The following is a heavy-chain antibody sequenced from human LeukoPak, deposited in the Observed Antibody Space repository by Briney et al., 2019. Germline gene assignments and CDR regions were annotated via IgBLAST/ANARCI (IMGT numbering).Heavy chain of an antibody. D-gene: IGHD3-9*01. Sequence: SETLSLTCTVSGGSISSSSYYWGWMRQPPGKALEWIGSSYYSGSTYYNPSLKSRVTISVDTSKNQFSLKLSSVTAADTAVYYCARRRSMYYDILTGYQIDAFDIWGQGTMVTVSS. CDR2: SYYSGST. J-gene: IGHJ3*02. CDR1: GGSISSSSYY. V-gene: IGHV4-39*01. CDR3: ARRRSMYYDILTGYQIDAFDI.